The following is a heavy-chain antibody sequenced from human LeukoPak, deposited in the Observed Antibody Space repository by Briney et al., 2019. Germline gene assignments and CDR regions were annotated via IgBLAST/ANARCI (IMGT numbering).Heavy chain of an antibody. CDR2: IYYSGST. D-gene: IGHD4-17*01. J-gene: IGHJ4*02. Sequence: SQTLSLTCTVSGGSISSGGYYWSWIRQHPGKGLEWIRYIYYSGSTYYNPSLKSRVTISVDTSKNQFSLKLSSVTAADTAVYYCARMYGDYEDYFDYWGQGTLVTVSS. CDR3: ARMYGDYEDYFDY. CDR1: GGSISSGGYY. V-gene: IGHV4-31*03.